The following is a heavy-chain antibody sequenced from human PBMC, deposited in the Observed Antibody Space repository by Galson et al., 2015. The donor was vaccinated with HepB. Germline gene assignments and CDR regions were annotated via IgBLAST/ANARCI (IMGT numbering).Heavy chain of an antibody. CDR3: ARDHLPGYSSGWSADAFDI. Sequence: SLRLSCAASGFTFSDYYMSWIRQAPGKGLEWVSYISSSSSYTNYADSVKGRFTISRDNAKNSLYLQMNSLRAEDTAVYYCARDHLPGYSSGWSADAFDIWGQGTMVTVSS. V-gene: IGHV3-11*06. CDR2: ISSSSSYT. CDR1: GFTFSDYY. J-gene: IGHJ3*02. D-gene: IGHD6-19*01.